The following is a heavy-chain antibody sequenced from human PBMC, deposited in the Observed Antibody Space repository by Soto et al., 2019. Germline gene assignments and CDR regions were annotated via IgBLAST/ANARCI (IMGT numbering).Heavy chain of an antibody. D-gene: IGHD1-26*01. Sequence: GGSLRLSCAASGFTFSSYAMHWVRQAPGKGLEWVAVISYDGSNKYYADSVKGRFTISRDNSKNTLYLQMNSLGAEDTAVYYCARDVESGSSQYYYYYGMDVWGQGTTVTVSS. CDR3: ARDVESGSSQYYYYYGMDV. CDR1: GFTFSSYA. V-gene: IGHV3-30-3*01. J-gene: IGHJ6*02. CDR2: ISYDGSNK.